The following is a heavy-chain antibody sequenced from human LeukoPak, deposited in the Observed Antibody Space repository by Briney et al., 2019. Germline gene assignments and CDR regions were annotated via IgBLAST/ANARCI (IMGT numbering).Heavy chain of an antibody. CDR3: ARDREGATDY. J-gene: IGHJ4*02. CDR1: GFTFSSYA. D-gene: IGHD1-26*01. Sequence: PGGSLRLSCAASGFTFSSYAMHWVRQAPGKGLEYVSAISSNGGSTYYANSVKGRFTISRDNSKNTLYLQMGSLRADDMAVYYCARDREGATDYWGQGTLVTVSS. V-gene: IGHV3-64*01. CDR2: ISSNGGST.